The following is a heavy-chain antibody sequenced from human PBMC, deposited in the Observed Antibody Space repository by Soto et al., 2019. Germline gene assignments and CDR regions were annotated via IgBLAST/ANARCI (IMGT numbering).Heavy chain of an antibody. Sequence: QVQLVQTGAEVKKPGASVKVSGKASGYTFTSYDINWVRQATGQGLEWMGWMNPNSGNTGYAQKLQCRVTITRNTSISTAYMELSSLRSEDTAVYYCARSHSGTIFGADWGQGTLVTVSS. CDR2: MNPNSGNT. CDR1: GYTFTSYD. CDR3: ARSHSGTIFGAD. D-gene: IGHD3-3*02. V-gene: IGHV1-8*01. J-gene: IGHJ4*02.